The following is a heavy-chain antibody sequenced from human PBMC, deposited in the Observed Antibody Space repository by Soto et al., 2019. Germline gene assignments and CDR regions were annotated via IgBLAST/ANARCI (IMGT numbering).Heavy chain of an antibody. CDR3: ARDCTGGSCFCIY. CDR2: INTYNGNS. Sequence: ASGKVSCKASVYTLTNYAISWVRQAPGQGPEWMGWINTYNGNSNYAQKFQGRVTMTTDTSTNTAYMELRSLTSDDTAVYYCARDCTGGSCFCIYWGQGTLVTVSS. J-gene: IGHJ4*02. CDR1: VYTLTNYA. V-gene: IGHV1-18*01. D-gene: IGHD2-15*01.